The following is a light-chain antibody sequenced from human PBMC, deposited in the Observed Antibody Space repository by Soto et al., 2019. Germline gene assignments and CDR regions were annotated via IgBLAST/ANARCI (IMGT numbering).Light chain of an antibody. Sequence: DIQMTQSPSSVSASVGDRVTITCRASQGISSWLAWYQQKPEKAPKLVIYDASSLQSGVPSRFSGSGSGTHLTLTISSLPPEDFATYYWQKTNIFPLTFGGGTKVEI. CDR3: QKTNIFPLT. V-gene: IGKV1-12*01. J-gene: IGKJ4*01. CDR1: QGISSW. CDR2: DAS.